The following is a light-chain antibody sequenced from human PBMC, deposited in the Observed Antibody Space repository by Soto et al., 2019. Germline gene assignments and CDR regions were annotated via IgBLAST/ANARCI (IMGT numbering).Light chain of an antibody. CDR2: STN. Sequence: QTVVTQEPSFSVSPGGTVTLTCGLNSGSVSTTNYPSWYQQTPGQAPRKLIYSTNTRSSGVPDRFSGSILGNKAALTITGAQADDESDYYCVLYVGSGIWVFGGGTKLTVL. J-gene: IGLJ3*02. CDR3: VLYVGSGIWV. V-gene: IGLV8-61*01. CDR1: SGSVSTTNY.